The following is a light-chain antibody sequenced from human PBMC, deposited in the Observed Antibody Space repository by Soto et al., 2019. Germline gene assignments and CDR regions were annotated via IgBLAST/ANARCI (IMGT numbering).Light chain of an antibody. Sequence: EIVLTQSPGTLSLSPGERATLSCRASETVRSNLAWYQQKPGQAPRLLIYAASTRATGIPARFIGNGSGTEFTLTISSLQSEDFAVYYCQHYVERSPITFGQGTRLEIK. V-gene: IGKV3D-15*01. CDR1: ETVRSN. CDR3: QHYVERSPIT. CDR2: AAS. J-gene: IGKJ5*01.